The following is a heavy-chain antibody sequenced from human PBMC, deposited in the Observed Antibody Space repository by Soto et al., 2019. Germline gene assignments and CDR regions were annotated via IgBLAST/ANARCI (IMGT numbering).Heavy chain of an antibody. CDR3: ARGHRTVGATSSVAFDV. CDR2: IYNSDTS. J-gene: IGHJ3*01. CDR1: EVSISTQY. Sequence: SETLSLTCTVSEVSISTQYGSWIRQSPGRGLEWIGYIYNSDTSTYNPSVKSRVTISADTSKNQFSLKLTSVTAADTAMYFCARGHRTVGATSSVAFDVWGQGTMVTVS. V-gene: IGHV4-4*08. D-gene: IGHD1-26*01.